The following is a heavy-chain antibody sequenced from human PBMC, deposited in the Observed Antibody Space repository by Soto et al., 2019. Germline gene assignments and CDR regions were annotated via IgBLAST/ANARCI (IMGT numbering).Heavy chain of an antibody. CDR2: ISGSGGST. CDR1: GFTFSSYA. V-gene: IGHV3-23*01. J-gene: IGHJ4*02. CDR3: AKITFIRYCSSTSCYGYCDY. D-gene: IGHD2-2*01. Sequence: GALRLSCAASGFTFSSYAMSWVRQAPGKGLEWVSAISGSGGSTYYADSVKGRFTISRDNSKNTLYLQMNSLRAEDTAVYYCAKITFIRYCSSTSCYGYCDYWGQGTLVTVSS.